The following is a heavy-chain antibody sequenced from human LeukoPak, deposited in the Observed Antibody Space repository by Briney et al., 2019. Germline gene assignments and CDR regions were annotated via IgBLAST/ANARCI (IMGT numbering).Heavy chain of an antibody. CDR3: AKAVTTYYYDSSGYPLLDY. V-gene: IGHV3-23*01. CDR2: ISGSGGST. D-gene: IGHD3-22*01. CDR1: GFTFSSYG. J-gene: IGHJ4*02. Sequence: GGSLRLSCAASGFTFSSYGMSWVRQAPGKGLEWVSAISGSGGSTYYADSVKGRFTISRDNSKNTLYLQMNSLRAEDTAVYYCAKAVTTYYYDSSGYPLLDYWGQGTLVTVSS.